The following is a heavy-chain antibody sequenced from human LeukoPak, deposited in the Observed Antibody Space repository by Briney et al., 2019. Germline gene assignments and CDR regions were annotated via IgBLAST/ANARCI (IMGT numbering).Heavy chain of an antibody. CDR2: ISSSGSTI. CDR1: EFTFSDYY. J-gene: IGHJ4*02. V-gene: IGHV3-11*04. Sequence: GGSLRLSCAASEFTFSDYYMSWIRQAPGKGLEWVSYISSSGSTIYYADSVKGRFTISRDNAKNSLYLQMNSLRAEDTAVYYCARELMITFGGVVVNKYYSDYWGQGTLVTVSS. D-gene: IGHD3-16*02. CDR3: ARELMITFGGVVVNKYYSDY.